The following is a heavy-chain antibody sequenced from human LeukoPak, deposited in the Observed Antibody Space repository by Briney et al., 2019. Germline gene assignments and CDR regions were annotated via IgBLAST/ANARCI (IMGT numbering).Heavy chain of an antibody. D-gene: IGHD2-2*01. CDR1: GFTFSSYG. J-gene: IGHJ4*02. V-gene: IGHV3-33*01. CDR2: TWFDGSNK. CDR3: ATDETSFQLYRY. Sequence: GRSLRLSCVASGFTFSSYGMHWVRQAPGKGPEWVAVTWFDGSNKYYADSVKGRFTISRDNSKNTLYLEMNNLRSEDTAVYYCATDETSFQLYRYWGQGTLVTVSS.